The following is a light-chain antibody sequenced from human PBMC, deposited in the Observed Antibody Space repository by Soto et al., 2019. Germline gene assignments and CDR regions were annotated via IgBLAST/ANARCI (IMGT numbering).Light chain of an antibody. J-gene: IGLJ3*02. Sequence: QSVLTQPPSASGTPGQRVTISCSGSSSNIGSDTVNWYQQLPGTAPKLLIHRSNQRPSGVPGRFSGSKSGTSASLAISGLQPEDEADYHCASWDASLNGWVFGGGTKLTAL. CDR2: RSN. CDR3: ASWDASLNGWV. V-gene: IGLV1-44*01. CDR1: SSNIGSDT.